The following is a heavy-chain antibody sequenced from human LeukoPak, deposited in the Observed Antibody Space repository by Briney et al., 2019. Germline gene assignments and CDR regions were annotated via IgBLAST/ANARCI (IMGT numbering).Heavy chain of an antibody. Sequence: SETLSLTCAVYGGSFSGYYWSWIRLPPGKGLEWIGEINHSGSTNYNPSLKRRVTISVGTAKNQFSLKLSTVTAADTAVYFCARGPPTDYYDSSGFYYVFDYWGQGTLVTVSS. CDR2: INHSGST. D-gene: IGHD3-22*01. J-gene: IGHJ4*02. CDR1: GGSFSGYY. V-gene: IGHV4-34*01. CDR3: ARGPPTDYYDSSGFYYVFDY.